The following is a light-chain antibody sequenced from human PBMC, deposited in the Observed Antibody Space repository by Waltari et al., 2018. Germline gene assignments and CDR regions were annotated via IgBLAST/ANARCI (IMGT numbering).Light chain of an antibody. Sequence: EVVLTQSPDILSLSPGERATLSCRASQRVGSSYVAWYQHNQGQSPRLLIYSSSSTPPGIPARFSGAGSGTDFTLTINSLEPDDFAVYYCQHYGSSPYTFGQGTKVEIK. CDR2: SSS. V-gene: IGKV3-20*01. CDR1: QRVGSSY. J-gene: IGKJ2*01. CDR3: QHYGSSPYT.